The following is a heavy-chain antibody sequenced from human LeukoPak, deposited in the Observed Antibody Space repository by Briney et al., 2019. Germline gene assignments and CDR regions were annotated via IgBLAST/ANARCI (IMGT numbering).Heavy chain of an antibody. V-gene: IGHV3-33*01. Sequence: GGSLRLSSAASGFTFSNYGMHWVRQAPGKGLECVAAIWYDGSNKYYGDSVKGRFTISRDNSKNTLYLQMNSLRAEDTAVYYCAGVGTITMVRGGLYNWFDPWGQGTLVTVSS. CDR3: AGVGTITMVRGGLYNWFDP. CDR1: GFTFSNYG. CDR2: IWYDGSNK. J-gene: IGHJ5*02. D-gene: IGHD3-10*01.